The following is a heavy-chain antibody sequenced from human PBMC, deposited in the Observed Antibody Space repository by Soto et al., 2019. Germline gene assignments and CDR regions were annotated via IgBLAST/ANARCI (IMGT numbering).Heavy chain of an antibody. Sequence: QVQLQESGPGLVKPSQTLSLTCTVSGGSISSGGYYWSWIRQHPGKGLEWIGYIYYSGSTYYNPSLKSRVTISVVASKTHFSLKVSSVTAADTAVYYCAGVGANWGSYRSYYCGMDVWGQGTTVTVSS. CDR1: GGSISSGGYY. J-gene: IGHJ6*02. D-gene: IGHD3-16*02. V-gene: IGHV4-31*03. CDR2: IYYSGST. CDR3: AGVGANWGSYRSYYCGMDV.